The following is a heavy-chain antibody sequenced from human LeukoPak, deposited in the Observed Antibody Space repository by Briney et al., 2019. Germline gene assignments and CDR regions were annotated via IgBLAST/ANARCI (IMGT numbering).Heavy chain of an antibody. V-gene: IGHV3-15*01. D-gene: IGHD6-13*01. J-gene: IGHJ4*02. CDR3: TTSSWYAKGRY. CDR1: GFTFSNAC. Sequence: GSLRLSCAASGFTFSNACMSWVRHAPGQGLGWVGRIKSKTDGGTTDYAAPVKGRFTISRDDSKNTLYLQMNSLKTEDTAVYYCTTSSWYAKGRYWGQGTLVTVSS. CDR2: IKSKTDGGTT.